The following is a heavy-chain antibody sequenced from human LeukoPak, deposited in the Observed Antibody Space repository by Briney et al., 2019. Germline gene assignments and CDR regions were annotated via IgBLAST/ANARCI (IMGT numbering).Heavy chain of an antibody. CDR2: IRSKTNNYAT. Sequence: GGSLRLSCAASGFTFSGSAIHWVRQASGKGLESVGHIRSKTNNYATAYAASVKGRFTISRDDSKNTAYLQMSSLETEDTAIYYCTKPRGYGSGTYYDYWGQGTLVTVSS. J-gene: IGHJ4*02. CDR1: GFTFSGSA. CDR3: TKPRGYGSGTYYDY. V-gene: IGHV3-73*01. D-gene: IGHD3-10*01.